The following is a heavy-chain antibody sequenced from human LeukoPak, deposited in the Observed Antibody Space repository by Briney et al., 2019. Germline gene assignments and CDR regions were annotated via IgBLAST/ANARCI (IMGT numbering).Heavy chain of an antibody. D-gene: IGHD3-10*01. CDR3: ARGLYYLMLGYFDY. J-gene: IGHJ4*02. CDR2: ISGTGSTI. CDR1: GFTFSSYE. V-gene: IGHV3-48*03. Sequence: GGSLRLSCAASGFTFSSYEMNWVRQAPGKGLEWVSYISGTGSTIYYADSVKGRFTISRDNAKNSLYLQMNSLRAEDTAVYYCARGLYYLMLGYFDYWGQGTLVTVSS.